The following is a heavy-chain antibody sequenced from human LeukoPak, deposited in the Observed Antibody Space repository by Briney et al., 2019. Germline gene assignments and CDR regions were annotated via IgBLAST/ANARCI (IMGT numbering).Heavy chain of an antibody. CDR1: GGPISSSNYY. CDR2: IYYSGST. Sequence: PSETLSLTCTVSGGPISSSNYYWGWIRQPPGKGLEWIGSIYYSGSTYYNPSLKSRVTISVDTSKNQFSLELSSVTAADTAVYYCARLPYPYDSSVSPPLDYWGQGTLVTVSS. J-gene: IGHJ4*02. D-gene: IGHD3-22*01. V-gene: IGHV4-39*01. CDR3: ARLPYPYDSSVSPPLDY.